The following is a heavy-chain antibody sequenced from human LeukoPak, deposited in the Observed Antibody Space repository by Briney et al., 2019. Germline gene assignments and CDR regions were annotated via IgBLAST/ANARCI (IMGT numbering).Heavy chain of an antibody. D-gene: IGHD6-13*01. CDR1: GYTFTSYG. J-gene: IGHJ4*02. CDR2: ISAHNGNR. CDR3: VRGGPGWDSSSWYNY. V-gene: IGHV1-18*01. Sequence: ASVKVSCKTSGYTFTSYGIIWVRQAPGQGLEWMGWISAHNGNRNYAQKLQGRVTMTTDTSTSTAYMELRSLRSDDTAVYYCVRGGPGWDSSSWYNYWGQGTLVTVSS.